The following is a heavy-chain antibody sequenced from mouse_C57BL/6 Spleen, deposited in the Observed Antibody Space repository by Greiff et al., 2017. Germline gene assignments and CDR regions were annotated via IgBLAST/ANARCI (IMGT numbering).Heavy chain of an antibody. CDR3: AAYYGSSWDYAMDY. Sequence: EVQLQQSGPELVKPGASVKISCKASGYSFTDYNMNWVKQSNGKSLEWIGVINPNYGTTSYNQKFKGKATLTVDQSSSTAYMQLNSLTSEDSAVYYCAAYYGSSWDYAMDYWGQGTSVTVSS. V-gene: IGHV1-39*01. CDR2: INPNYGTT. D-gene: IGHD1-1*01. J-gene: IGHJ4*01. CDR1: GYSFTDYN.